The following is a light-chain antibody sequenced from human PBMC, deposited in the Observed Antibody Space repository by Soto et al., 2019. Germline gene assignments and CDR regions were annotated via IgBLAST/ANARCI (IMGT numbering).Light chain of an antibody. CDR1: SSDIGGYNY. CDR3: SSFSVASPL. CDR2: DVS. V-gene: IGLV2-14*01. J-gene: IGLJ1*01. Sequence: QSVLTQPASMSGSPGQSVTISCAGTSSDIGGYNYVSWYQHHPGTAPKLIIYDVSSRPSGVSHRFSASKSGNTASLTISGLQAEDEADYYCSSFSVASPLFGTGTKLTVL.